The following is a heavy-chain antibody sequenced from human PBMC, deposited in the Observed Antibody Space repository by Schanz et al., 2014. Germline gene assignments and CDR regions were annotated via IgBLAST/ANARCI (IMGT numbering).Heavy chain of an antibody. CDR1: GGSISSGSYY. J-gene: IGHJ4*02. D-gene: IGHD4-17*01. V-gene: IGHV4-61*02. CDR3: AGMATVTYFDF. Sequence: QVQLQESGPGLVKPSQTLSLTCTVSGGSISSGSYYWSWIRQPAGKGLEWIGRIYSTGSTNYNPSLKSRVTISKDTSKNQFSLKLTSVTAVDTAVYYCAGMATVTYFDFWGQGALVTVSS. CDR2: IYSTGST.